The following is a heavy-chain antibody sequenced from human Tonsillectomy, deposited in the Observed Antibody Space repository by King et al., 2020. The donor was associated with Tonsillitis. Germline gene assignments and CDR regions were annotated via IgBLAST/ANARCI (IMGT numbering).Heavy chain of an antibody. V-gene: IGHV1-2*02. Sequence: VQLVESGAEVKKPGASVKVSCKASGYTFTGYRIHWVRQAPGQGLEWMGWINPNSGGTNYAQKFQGRVTMTRDTSISTAYMELSRLRSDDTAVYYCAREGGYRRGGDVFDIWGQGTMVTVSS. J-gene: IGHJ3*02. CDR1: GYTFTGYR. CDR2: INPNSGGT. CDR3: AREGGYRRGGDVFDI. D-gene: IGHD3-16*02.